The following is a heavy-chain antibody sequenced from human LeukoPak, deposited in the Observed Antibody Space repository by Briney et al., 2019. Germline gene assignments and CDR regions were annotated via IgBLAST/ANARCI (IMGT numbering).Heavy chain of an antibody. CDR3: ARQPFWCGSNWFDP. D-gene: IGHD3-3*02. V-gene: IGHV4-38-2*01. J-gene: IGHJ5*02. CDR2: IYHSGST. Sequence: PSETLSLTCAVSGYSISSGYYWGWIRQPPGKGLEWIGSIYHSGSTYYNPSLKSRVTISVDTSKNQFSLKLSSVTAADTAVYYCARQPFWCGSNWFDPWGQGTLVTVSS. CDR1: GYSISSGYY.